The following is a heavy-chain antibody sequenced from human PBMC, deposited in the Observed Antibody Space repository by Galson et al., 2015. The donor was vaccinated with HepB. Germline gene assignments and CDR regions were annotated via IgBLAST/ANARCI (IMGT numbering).Heavy chain of an antibody. D-gene: IGHD4-17*01. Sequence: SETLSLTCAVSGSPINTVNWWSWVRQPPGKGLEWIGEIYHSGTTRYNPSLKSRVTISVDKSKNQFSLKLGSVTAADTAVYYCARNVDGDYPLDNWGQGTLVTVGS. CDR3: ARNVDGDYPLDN. CDR1: GSPINTVNW. V-gene: IGHV4-4*02. CDR2: IYHSGTT. J-gene: IGHJ4*02.